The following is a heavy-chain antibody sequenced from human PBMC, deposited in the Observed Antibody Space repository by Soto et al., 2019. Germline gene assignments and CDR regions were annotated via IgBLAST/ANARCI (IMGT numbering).Heavy chain of an antibody. CDR2: IWYDGSNK. D-gene: IGHD2-15*01. V-gene: IGHV3-33*01. CDR3: ARDYCSGGSCYSESYYYGMDV. J-gene: IGHJ6*02. CDR1: GFTFSSYG. Sequence: GGSLRLSCAVSGFTFSSYGMHWVRQAPGKGLEWVAVIWYDGSNKYYAGSVKGRFTISRDNSKNTLFLQMTSLRDEDTALYYCARDYCSGGSCYSESYYYGMDVWGLGTTVTVSS.